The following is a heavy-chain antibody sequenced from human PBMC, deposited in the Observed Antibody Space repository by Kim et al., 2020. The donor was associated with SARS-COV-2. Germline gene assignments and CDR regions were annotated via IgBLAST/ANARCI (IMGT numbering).Heavy chain of an antibody. V-gene: IGHV3-33*01. J-gene: IGHJ6*02. CDR1: GFIFSSYA. Sequence: GGSLRLSCAASGFIFSSYAMHWVRQPPGKGLEWVAFIWYDGYNIYYADSVKGRFTISRDNSRDTLYLEMNSLKAEDSAVYYCARGGDYEFPFAMDVWGQG. D-gene: IGHD4-17*01. CDR3: ARGGDYEFPFAMDV. CDR2: IWYDGYNI.